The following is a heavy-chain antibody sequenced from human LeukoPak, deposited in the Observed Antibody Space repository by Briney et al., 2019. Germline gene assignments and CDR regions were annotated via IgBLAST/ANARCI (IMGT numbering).Heavy chain of an antibody. CDR3: ARDLPYCGGDCYSYFDY. CDR1: GYSISSGYY. J-gene: IGHJ4*02. D-gene: IGHD2-21*02. CDR2: IYHSGST. V-gene: IGHV4-38-2*02. Sequence: SETLSLTCTVSGYSISSGYYWGWIRQPPGKGLEWIGSIYHSGSTYYNPSLKSRVTISVDTFKNQFSLKLSSVTAADTAVYYCARDLPYCGGDCYSYFDYWGQGTLVTVSS.